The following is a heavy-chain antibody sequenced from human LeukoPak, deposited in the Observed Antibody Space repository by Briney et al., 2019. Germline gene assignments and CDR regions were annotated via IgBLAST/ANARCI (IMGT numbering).Heavy chain of an antibody. CDR1: GGSISSYS. Sequence: SETLSLTCTVSGGSISSYSWSWIRQPPGKGLEWIGYIYYSGSTNYNPSLKSRLTISVDTSKNQFSLKLSSVTAADTAVYYCARIVGYSSSWYFWFDPWGQGTLVTVSS. CDR3: ARIVGYSSSWYFWFDP. D-gene: IGHD6-13*01. J-gene: IGHJ5*02. CDR2: IYYSGST. V-gene: IGHV4-59*12.